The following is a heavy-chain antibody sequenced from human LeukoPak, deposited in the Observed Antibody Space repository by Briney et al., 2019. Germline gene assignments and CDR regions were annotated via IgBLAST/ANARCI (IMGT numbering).Heavy chain of an antibody. J-gene: IGHJ4*02. Sequence: ASVKVSCKASGYTFTSYGISWVRQAPGQGLEWMGWISAYNGNTNYAQNLQGRVTMTTDTSTSTAYMELRSLRSDDTAVYYCARGDYDILTGPYYFDYWGQGTLVTVSS. CDR1: GYTFTSYG. CDR2: ISAYNGNT. D-gene: IGHD3-9*01. CDR3: ARGDYDILTGPYYFDY. V-gene: IGHV1-18*01.